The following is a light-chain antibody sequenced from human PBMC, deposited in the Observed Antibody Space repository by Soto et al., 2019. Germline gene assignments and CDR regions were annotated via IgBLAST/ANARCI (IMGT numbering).Light chain of an antibody. Sequence: DIVMTQSPHSLAVSLGERATINCKSSQSVLYSSNNNNYLAWYQQKPGQPPQLLIYWASARASGVPDRFSGSGSGTDFTLTISSLQAEDVAVYYCQQYFTTPLTFGGGTKVEIK. CDR2: WAS. V-gene: IGKV4-1*01. CDR1: QSVLYSSNNNNY. CDR3: QQYFTTPLT. J-gene: IGKJ4*01.